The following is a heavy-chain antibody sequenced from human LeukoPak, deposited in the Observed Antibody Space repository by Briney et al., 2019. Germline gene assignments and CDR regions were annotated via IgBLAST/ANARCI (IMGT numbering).Heavy chain of an antibody. CDR1: GFTFSSYG. CDR2: ISYDGSNK. CDR3: AKDQDY. V-gene: IGHV3-30*18. Sequence: PGRSLRLSCAAPGFTFSSYGMHWVRQAPGKGLEWVAVISYDGSNKYYADSVKGRFTISRDNSKNTLYLQMNSLRAEDTAVYYCAKDQDYWGQGTLITVSS. J-gene: IGHJ4*02.